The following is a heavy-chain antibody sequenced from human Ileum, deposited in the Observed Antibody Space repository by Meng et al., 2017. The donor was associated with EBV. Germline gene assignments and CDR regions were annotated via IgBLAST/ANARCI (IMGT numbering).Heavy chain of an antibody. V-gene: IGHV4-4*02. Sequence: PGVLNHSGALSSTAGVSDSYTHNANWCSWVRQPPGKGLEWIEEIYHRGSTNYNPSLKSRICISVDRSKNQFSLKLSSVTAADTALYYCARADKIRFDYWGQGTLVTVSS. CDR3: ARADKIRFDY. CDR1: DSYTHNANW. J-gene: IGHJ4*02. CDR2: IYHRGST.